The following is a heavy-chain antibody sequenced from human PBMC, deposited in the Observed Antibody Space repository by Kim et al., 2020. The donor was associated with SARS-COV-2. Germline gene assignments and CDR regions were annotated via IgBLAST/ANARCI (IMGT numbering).Heavy chain of an antibody. CDR1: GFTFSDYY. Sequence: GGSLRLSCAASGFTFSDYYMSWIRQAPGKGLEWVSYISSSSSYTNYADSVKGRFTISRDNAKNSLYLQMNSLRAEDTAVYYCARELGGLRFLEWLPPPTNWFDPWGQGTLVTVSS. CDR2: ISSSSSYT. D-gene: IGHD3-3*01. CDR3: ARELGGLRFLEWLPPPTNWFDP. J-gene: IGHJ5*02. V-gene: IGHV3-11*06.